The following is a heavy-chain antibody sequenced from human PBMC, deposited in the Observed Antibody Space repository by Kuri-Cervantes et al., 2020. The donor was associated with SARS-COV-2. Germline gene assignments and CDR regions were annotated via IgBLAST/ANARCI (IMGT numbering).Heavy chain of an antibody. CDR3: AGFPEWQLLPFDI. J-gene: IGHJ3*02. D-gene: IGHD1-26*01. CDR2: ISYDGNE. CDR1: GFTFSSYD. Sequence: GGALRLSCAASGFTFSSYDMHWVRQAPGKGLEWVALISYDGNEYYADSVRGRFTISRDNSKNTLYLQLNNLRTEDTAVYYCAGFPEWQLLPFDIWGQGTMVTVSS. V-gene: IGHV3-30*03.